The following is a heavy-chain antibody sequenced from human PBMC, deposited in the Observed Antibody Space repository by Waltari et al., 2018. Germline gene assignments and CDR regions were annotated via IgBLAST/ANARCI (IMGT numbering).Heavy chain of an antibody. CDR2: IYYRGGT. V-gene: IGHV4-39*07. D-gene: IGHD3-16*01. CDR1: GGSISSSSYY. J-gene: IGHJ6*02. CDR3: ARLKMALGSLGGGMDV. Sequence: QLQLQESGPGLVKPSETLSLTCTVSGGSISSSSYYWGWIRQPPGKGLEWIGSIYYRGGTYYNPSLKGRVTISVDTSKNQFSLKLSSVTAADTAVYYCARLKMALGSLGGGMDVWGQGTTVTVSS.